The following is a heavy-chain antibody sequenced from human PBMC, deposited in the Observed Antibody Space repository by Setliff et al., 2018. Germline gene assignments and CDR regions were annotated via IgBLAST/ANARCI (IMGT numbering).Heavy chain of an antibody. CDR3: ARLGPHCSSTSCYLVLRSYYFDY. Sequence: GGSLRLSCAASGFTFSSYWMCWVRQAPGKGLEWVANIKQDGSEKYYVDSVKGRFTISRDNAKNSLYLQMNSLRAEDTAVYYCARLGPHCSSTSCYLVLRSYYFDYWGQGTLVTVSS. CDR1: GFTFSSYW. CDR2: IKQDGSEK. V-gene: IGHV3-7*01. J-gene: IGHJ4*02. D-gene: IGHD2-2*01.